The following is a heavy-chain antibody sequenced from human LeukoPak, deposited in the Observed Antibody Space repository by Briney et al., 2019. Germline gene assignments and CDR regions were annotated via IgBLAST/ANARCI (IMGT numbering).Heavy chain of an antibody. CDR3: AREKNDYNFDY. Sequence: SETLSLTCTVSGGSISSYYWSWIRQPAGKGLDWIGRIYTSRSTNYNPSLKSRVTMSVDASKNQFSLKLSSVTAADTAVYYCAREKNDYNFDYWGQGTLVTVSS. V-gene: IGHV4-4*07. D-gene: IGHD4-11*01. J-gene: IGHJ4*02. CDR1: GGSISSYY. CDR2: IYTSRST.